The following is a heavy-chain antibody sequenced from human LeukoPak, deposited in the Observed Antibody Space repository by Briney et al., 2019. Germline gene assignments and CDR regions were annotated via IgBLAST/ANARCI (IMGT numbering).Heavy chain of an antibody. CDR3: AGVWELSFDH. CDR2: SYSSGSR. J-gene: IGHJ4*02. V-gene: IGHV3-53*01. Sequence: QPAGPLRLSCAAPAFTVSTDHMSRVRQAPGKGLEWVAVSYSSGSRHYAESVKGRFTISRDNSENTLYLQMNSLRAEDTALYYCAGVWELSFDHWGQGTLVTVSS. CDR1: AFTVSTDH. D-gene: IGHD1-26*01.